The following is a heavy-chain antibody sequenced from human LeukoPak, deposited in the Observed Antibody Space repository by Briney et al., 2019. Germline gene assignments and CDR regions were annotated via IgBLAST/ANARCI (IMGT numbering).Heavy chain of an antibody. J-gene: IGHJ4*02. CDR2: IIPIFGTA. D-gene: IGHD2-15*01. CDR3: ARAREVVAGTPPYY. V-gene: IGHV1-69*01. Sequence: SVKVSCKASGGTFSSYAISWVRQAPGQGLEWMEGIIPIFGTANYAQKFQGRVTITADESTSTAYMELSSLRSEDTAVYYCARAREVVAGTPPYYWGQGTLVTVSS. CDR1: GGTFSSYA.